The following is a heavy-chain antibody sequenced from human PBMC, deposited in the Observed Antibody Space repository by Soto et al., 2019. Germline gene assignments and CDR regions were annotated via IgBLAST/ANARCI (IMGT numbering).Heavy chain of an antibody. CDR2: LSTYNGNT. D-gene: IGHD3-22*01. CDR1: GYTFISYG. V-gene: IGHV1-18*01. CDR3: VRGPTDYYDNSANYFLDY. Sequence: QVQLVQSGAEVKKPGASVKVSCKASGYTFISYGVSWVRQAPGQGLDWLGWLSTYNGNTRYAERLQGRVTMTTDTTTNTAYMELRNLRSDDTVVYYCVRGPTDYYDNSANYFLDYWGQGTLVTVSS. J-gene: IGHJ4*02.